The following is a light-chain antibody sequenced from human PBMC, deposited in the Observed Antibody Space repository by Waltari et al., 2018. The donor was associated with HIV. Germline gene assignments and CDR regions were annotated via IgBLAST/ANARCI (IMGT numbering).Light chain of an antibody. CDR3: CSYAGSYVNVL. CDR1: SSDVGGYNF. Sequence: QSALTQPRSVSGSPGQSVTISCTGTSSDVGGYNFVSWYHQHPGKAPKLWIYGFIERPSGVPDRFSGSKSGNTASLSISGLQADDEGDYYCCSYAGSYVNVLFGGGTRLTVL. J-gene: IGLJ3*02. CDR2: GFI. V-gene: IGLV2-11*01.